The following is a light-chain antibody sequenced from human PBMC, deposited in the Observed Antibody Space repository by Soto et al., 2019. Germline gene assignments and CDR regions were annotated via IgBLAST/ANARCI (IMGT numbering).Light chain of an antibody. Sequence: LLTQSPSTLSVSLGGSPTLSCRASQGVXSNVXWYQQKPGQAPRLPXACPSTRVTGSPARLSGSGSATEFTLTISSLHSEDFAVYYCQQYYKGPRTFGGGTKVDI. J-gene: IGKJ4*01. CDR3: QQYYKGPRT. CDR2: CPS. V-gene: IGKV3-15*01. CDR1: QGVXSN.